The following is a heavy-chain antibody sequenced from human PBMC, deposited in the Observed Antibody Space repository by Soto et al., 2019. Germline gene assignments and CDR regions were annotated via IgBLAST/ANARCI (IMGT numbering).Heavy chain of an antibody. Sequence: GGSLRLSCAASGFTFISYAIIWFRQAPGKGLEWVSAISGSGGSTYYADSVKGRFTISRDNSKNTLYLQMNSLRAEDTAVYYCAKLPYSSSYNWFDPWGQGTLVTVSS. V-gene: IGHV3-23*01. CDR3: AKLPYSSSYNWFDP. CDR1: GFTFISYA. D-gene: IGHD6-13*01. J-gene: IGHJ5*02. CDR2: ISGSGGST.